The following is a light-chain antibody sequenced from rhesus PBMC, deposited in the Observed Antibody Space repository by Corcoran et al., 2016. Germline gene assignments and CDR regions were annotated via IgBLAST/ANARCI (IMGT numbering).Light chain of an antibody. CDR3: QQYDDLPRT. V-gene: IGKV1-19*01. J-gene: IGKJ3*01. Sequence: DIQMTQSPSSLSASVGDKVTITCRASQGISSWLAWYQQKPGKAPKLLIYAASSLQSGVPSRFSGSGSGTDYTLTISRLQPEGFATYYCQQYDDLPRTFGPGTKLDIK. CDR2: AAS. CDR1: QGISSW.